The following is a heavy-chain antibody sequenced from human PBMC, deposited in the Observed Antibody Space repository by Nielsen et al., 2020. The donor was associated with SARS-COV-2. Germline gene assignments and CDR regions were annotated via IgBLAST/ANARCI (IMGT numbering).Heavy chain of an antibody. D-gene: IGHD7-27*01. Sequence: SETLSLTCSVANDYIRSSDYYWGWIRQTPGQGLEWIGSIYYSGKTYYNPSLKSRVTISVGTSKNQFSLKLSSVTAADTAVYYCARQTGRGGAFDIWGQGTMVTVSS. CDR1: NDYIRSSDYY. V-gene: IGHV4-39*01. CDR3: ARQTGRGGAFDI. CDR2: IYYSGKT. J-gene: IGHJ3*02.